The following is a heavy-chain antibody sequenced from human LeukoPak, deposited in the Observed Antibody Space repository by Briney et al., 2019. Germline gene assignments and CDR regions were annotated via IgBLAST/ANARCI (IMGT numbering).Heavy chain of an antibody. J-gene: IGHJ4*02. Sequence: GGSLRLSCAASGFTFSDYYMSWIRQAPGKGLEWVSYISSSGSTIYYADSVKGRFTISRDNAKNSLYLQMNSLRAEDTAVCYCARALRYYYDSSGYYYFDYWGQGTLVTVSS. CDR3: ARALRYYYDSSGYYYFDY. D-gene: IGHD3-22*01. V-gene: IGHV3-11*04. CDR2: ISSSGSTI. CDR1: GFTFSDYY.